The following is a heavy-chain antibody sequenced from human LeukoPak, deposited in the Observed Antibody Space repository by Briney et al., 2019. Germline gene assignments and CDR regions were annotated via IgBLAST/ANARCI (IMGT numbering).Heavy chain of an antibody. CDR3: ARGRGYCSGGSCYERYYFDY. J-gene: IGHJ4*02. Sequence: SVKVSCKASGYTFTGYYMHWVRQAPGQGLEWMGGIIPIFGTANYAQKFQGRVTITADKSTSTAYMELSSLRSEDTAVYYCARGRGYCSGGSCYERYYFDYWGQGTLVTVSS. D-gene: IGHD2-15*01. V-gene: IGHV1-69*06. CDR1: GYTFTGYY. CDR2: IIPIFGTA.